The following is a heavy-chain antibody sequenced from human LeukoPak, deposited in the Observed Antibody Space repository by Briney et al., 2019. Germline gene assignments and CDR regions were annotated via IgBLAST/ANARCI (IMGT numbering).Heavy chain of an antibody. CDR2: IYHSGST. J-gene: IGHJ4*02. Sequence: PSETLSLTCTVSGGSISSYYWSWIRQPPGKGLEWIGSIYHSGSTYYNPSLKSRVTISVDTSKNQFSLKLSSVTAADTAVYYCARDTHYYDSSGYLYYFDYWGQGTLVTVSS. V-gene: IGHV4-38-2*02. CDR1: GGSISSYY. D-gene: IGHD3-22*01. CDR3: ARDTHYYDSSGYLYYFDY.